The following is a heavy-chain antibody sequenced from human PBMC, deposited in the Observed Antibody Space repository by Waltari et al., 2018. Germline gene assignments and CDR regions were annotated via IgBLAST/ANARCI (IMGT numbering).Heavy chain of an antibody. V-gene: IGHV5-51*01. Sequence: EVQLVQSGIEVKKPGEPLKISCKGSTYDFAKYWIGWVRQMPGNGLEWWGVTYPCESSTKYSPSYQGQVTSSADTAIYTTYLEWSSLKASDTAIYYCARQNIHSYGYGYFDSWGQGTLVTVSS. CDR1: TYDFAKYW. CDR2: TYPCESST. D-gene: IGHD5-18*01. J-gene: IGHJ4*02. CDR3: ARQNIHSYGYGYFDS.